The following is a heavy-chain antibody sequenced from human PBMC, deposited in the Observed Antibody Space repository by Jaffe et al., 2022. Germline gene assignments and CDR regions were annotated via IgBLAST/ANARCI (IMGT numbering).Heavy chain of an antibody. J-gene: IGHJ4*02. Sequence: QITLKESGPTLVKPTQTLTLTCTFSGFSLSTSGVGVGWIRQPPGKALEWLALIYWNDDKRYSPSLKSRLTITKDTSKNQVVLTMTNMDPVDTATYYCAHAKHFRPLTYYFDYWGQGTLVTVSS. V-gene: IGHV2-5*01. CDR1: GFSLSTSGVG. CDR3: AHAKHFRPLTYYFDY. CDR2: IYWNDDK.